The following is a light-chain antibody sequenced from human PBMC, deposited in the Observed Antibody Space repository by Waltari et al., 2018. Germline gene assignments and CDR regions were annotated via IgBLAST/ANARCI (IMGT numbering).Light chain of an antibody. J-gene: IGLJ3*02. Sequence: QSALTPPTSVSGSPGQSITISCPGTRSDVGFYNCYSWYQQYPGKVPQLLIYDVSDRPSGVSSRFSGSKSGNTASLTISGLQADDEADYYCNSYTGSSSWVFGGGTKLTVL. CDR3: NSYTGSSSWV. V-gene: IGLV2-14*01. CDR2: DVS. CDR1: RSDVGFYNC.